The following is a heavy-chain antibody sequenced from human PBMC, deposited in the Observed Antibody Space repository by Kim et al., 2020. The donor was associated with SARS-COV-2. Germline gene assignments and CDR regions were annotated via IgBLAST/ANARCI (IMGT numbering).Heavy chain of an antibody. V-gene: IGHV3-23*01. D-gene: IGHD3-10*01. J-gene: IGHJ6*02. CDR1: GFTFSSYA. CDR3: AKDGGYYYGSGSWHYYGMGV. CDR2: ISGSGGST. Sequence: GGSLRLSCAASGFTFSSYAMSWVRQAPGKGLEWVSAISGSGGSTYYADSVKGRFTISRDNSKNTLYLQMNSLRAEDTAVYYCAKDGGYYYGSGSWHYYGMGVWGPGTTVTVPS.